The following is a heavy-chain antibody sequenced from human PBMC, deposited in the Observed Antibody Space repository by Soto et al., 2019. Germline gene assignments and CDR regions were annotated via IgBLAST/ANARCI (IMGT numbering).Heavy chain of an antibody. CDR2: IKQDGSEK. V-gene: IGHV3-7*01. CDR1: GFTFSSYW. Sequence: GGSLRLSCAASGFTFSSYWMSWVRQAPGKGLEWVANIKQDGSEKYYVDSVKGRFTISRENAKNSLYLQMKSLGAEDTAGYYCAIHRNTSSRSHDLDIWSQGTTVT. CDR3: AIHRNTSSRSHDLDI. J-gene: IGHJ3*02. D-gene: IGHD6-13*01.